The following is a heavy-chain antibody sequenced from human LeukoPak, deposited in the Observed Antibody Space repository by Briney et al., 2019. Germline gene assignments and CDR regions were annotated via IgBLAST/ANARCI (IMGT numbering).Heavy chain of an antibody. Sequence: GGSLRLSCAASGFTFSSYEMNWIRQAPGKGLEWVSYISSSGSTIYYADSVKGRFAISRDNAKNSLYLQMNSLRAEDTAVYYCVQESSSLLRSYFDYWGQGTLVTVSS. CDR3: VQESSSLLRSYFDY. J-gene: IGHJ4*02. V-gene: IGHV3-48*03. D-gene: IGHD2-15*01. CDR1: GFTFSSYE. CDR2: ISSSGSTI.